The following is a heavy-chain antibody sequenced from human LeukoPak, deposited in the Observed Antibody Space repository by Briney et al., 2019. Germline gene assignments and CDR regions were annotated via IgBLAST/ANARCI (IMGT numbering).Heavy chain of an antibody. CDR1: EFTFTNYW. CDR3: ARARPLDYGGPFDI. V-gene: IGHV3-7*03. Sequence: GGSLRLSCAASEFTFTNYWMSWVRQAPGKGLEWVANIKQDGSEKYYVDSVKGRLTISRDNTKNSLYLQMNSLTAEDTAVYYCARARPLDYGGPFDIWGQGTMVTVSS. J-gene: IGHJ3*02. CDR2: IKQDGSEK. D-gene: IGHD4-23*01.